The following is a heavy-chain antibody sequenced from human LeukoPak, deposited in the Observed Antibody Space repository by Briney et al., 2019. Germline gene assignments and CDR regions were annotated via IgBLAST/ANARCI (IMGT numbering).Heavy chain of an antibody. Sequence: SSETLSLTCTVSGYSISNGYYWGWIRQPPGTGLEWIGSIYPSGSTFYNPSLKSRVTISVDTSKSQFSLRLSSVTAADTAVYYCARSYASSWYWNWFDPWGQGTLVTVSS. D-gene: IGHD6-13*01. J-gene: IGHJ5*02. CDR3: ARSYASSWYWNWFDP. CDR1: GYSISNGYY. CDR2: IYPSGST. V-gene: IGHV4-38-2*02.